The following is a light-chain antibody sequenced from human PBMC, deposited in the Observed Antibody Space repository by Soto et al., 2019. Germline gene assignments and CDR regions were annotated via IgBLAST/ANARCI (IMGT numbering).Light chain of an antibody. CDR2: DGS. CDR1: LNIADY. V-gene: IGKV3-11*01. CDR3: QQRSNWPIT. Sequence: ALTQSPATLSLSPGERATLSCRAGLNIADYVSWYQQKPGKTPSLLIYDGSNRATGIPARFSGSGSGTDHNLTISSLEPEDSAVYYCQQRSNWPITFGQGTRLEIK. J-gene: IGKJ5*01.